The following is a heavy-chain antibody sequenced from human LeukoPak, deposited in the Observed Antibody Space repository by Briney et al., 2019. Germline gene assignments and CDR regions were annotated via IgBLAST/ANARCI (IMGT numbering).Heavy chain of an antibody. Sequence: GGSLRLSCAASGFIFSSYSMNWVRQAPGKGLEWVSSISSSSGYRYYADSVKGRLTISRDNAKNSLYLQMNSLRAEDTAVYYCAGGGAFYYYMDVWGKGTTVTVSS. D-gene: IGHD4/OR15-4a*01. CDR3: AGGGAFYYYMDV. J-gene: IGHJ6*03. CDR2: ISSSSGYR. V-gene: IGHV3-21*01. CDR1: GFIFSSYS.